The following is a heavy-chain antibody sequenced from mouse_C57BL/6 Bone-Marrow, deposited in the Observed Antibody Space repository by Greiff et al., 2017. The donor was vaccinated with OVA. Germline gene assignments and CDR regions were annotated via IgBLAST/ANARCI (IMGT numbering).Heavy chain of an antibody. CDR3: ARVAGIAY. J-gene: IGHJ3*01. D-gene: IGHD1-1*02. CDR2: IYPRSGNT. V-gene: IGHV1-81*01. CDR1: GYTFTSYG. Sequence: QVHVKQSGAELARPGASVKLSCKASGYTFTSYGISWVKQRTGQGLEWIGEIYPRSGNTYYNEKFKGKATLTADKSSSTAYMELRSLTSEDSAVYFCARVAGIAYWGQGTLVTVSA.